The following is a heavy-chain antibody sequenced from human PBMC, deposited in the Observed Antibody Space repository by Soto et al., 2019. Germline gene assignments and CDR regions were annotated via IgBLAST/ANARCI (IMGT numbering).Heavy chain of an antibody. CDR1: GFTFSGSA. Sequence: PGGSLRLSCAASGFTFSGSAMHWVRQASGKGLEWVGRIRSKANSYATAYAASVKGRFTISRDDSKNMAYLQMNSLKTEDTAVYYCTSLDYYDFWSGYSRPDYYYGMDVWGQGTTVTVSS. V-gene: IGHV3-73*01. D-gene: IGHD3-3*01. CDR3: TSLDYYDFWSGYSRPDYYYGMDV. CDR2: IRSKANSYAT. J-gene: IGHJ6*02.